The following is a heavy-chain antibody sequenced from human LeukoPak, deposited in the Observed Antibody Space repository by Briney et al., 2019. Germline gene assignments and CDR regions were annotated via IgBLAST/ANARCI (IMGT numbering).Heavy chain of an antibody. J-gene: IGHJ4*02. CDR3: AFLPGDY. V-gene: IGHV3-23*01. CDR1: GFIFSSYA. Sequence: GGSLRLSCAASGFIFSSYAMYWVRQAPGKGLEWVSVISGSGDSTYYADSVKGRFIISRDNSKNTLYLQMNSLRVEDTAVYYCAFLPGDYWGQGTLVTVS. CDR2: ISGSGDST.